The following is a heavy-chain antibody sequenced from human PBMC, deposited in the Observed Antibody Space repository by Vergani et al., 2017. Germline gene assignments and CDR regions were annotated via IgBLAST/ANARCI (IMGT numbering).Heavy chain of an antibody. D-gene: IGHD3-10*01. Sequence: QVQLQESGPGLVKPSETLALTCTVSGGSISSYYWSWIRQPPGKGLEWIGYIYYSGSTNYNPSLKSRVTISVDTSKNQFSLKLSSVTAADTAVYYCARGVRYYYGSGXYLERIYYSYYMDVWGKGTTVTVSS. J-gene: IGHJ6*03. CDR1: GGSISSYY. CDR2: IYYSGST. CDR3: ARGVRYYYGSGXYLERIYYSYYMDV. V-gene: IGHV4-59*01.